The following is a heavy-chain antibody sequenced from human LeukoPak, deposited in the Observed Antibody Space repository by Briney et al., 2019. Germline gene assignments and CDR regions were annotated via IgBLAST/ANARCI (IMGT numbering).Heavy chain of an antibody. D-gene: IGHD6-13*01. CDR2: IYSGGST. V-gene: IGHV3-53*01. J-gene: IGHJ4*02. Sequence: GGALRLSCAASGFTVSSNYMSWVRQAPGKGLEGVSVIYSGGSTYYADSVKGRFTISRDNSKNTLYLQMNSLRAEDTAVYYCARKMSSSWYFDYWGQGTLVTVSS. CDR1: GFTVSSNY. CDR3: ARKMSSSWYFDY.